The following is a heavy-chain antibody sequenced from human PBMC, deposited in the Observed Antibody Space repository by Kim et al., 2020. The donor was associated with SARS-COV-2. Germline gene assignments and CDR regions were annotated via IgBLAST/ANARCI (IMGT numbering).Heavy chain of an antibody. CDR3: ARDLTYYYYGMDV. J-gene: IGHJ6*02. Sequence: YAQKFPGRVTMTRTTSISTAYMELSSLRSEDTAVYYCARDLTYYYYGMDVWGQGTTVTVSS. V-gene: IGHV1-8*01.